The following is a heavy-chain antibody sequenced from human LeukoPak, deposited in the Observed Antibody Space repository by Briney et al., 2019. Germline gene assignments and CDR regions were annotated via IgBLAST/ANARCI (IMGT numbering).Heavy chain of an antibody. Sequence: GGSLRLSCAASGFTFSNYWMHWVRHAPGEGLVWVSRINSDGSSTTYADSVKGRFTISRGNAKNTLYLQMNSLRAEDTAVYYCARGPNSNWSGLDFWGQGTLLTVSS. J-gene: IGHJ4*02. CDR1: GFTFSNYW. V-gene: IGHV3-74*01. CDR3: ARGPNSNWSGLDF. D-gene: IGHD6-6*01. CDR2: INSDGSST.